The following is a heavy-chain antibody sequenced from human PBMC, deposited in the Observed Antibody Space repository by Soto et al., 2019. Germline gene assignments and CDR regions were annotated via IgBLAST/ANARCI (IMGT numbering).Heavy chain of an antibody. V-gene: IGHV1-69*01. CDR2: IIPRFGKS. D-gene: IGHD3-22*01. J-gene: IGHJ3*01. CDR1: ADTFRTYT. Sequence: QVQLVQSGAEVRKPGSSVKVSCKASADTFRTYTISWVRHSPGQGLEWMGGIIPRFGKSNYAQRFQGRVTIAADAFTNTAYMELSSVRAEDTAVYYCAANTDHYDSRGLSHLDLWGQGTMVTVSS. CDR3: AANTDHYDSRGLSHLDL.